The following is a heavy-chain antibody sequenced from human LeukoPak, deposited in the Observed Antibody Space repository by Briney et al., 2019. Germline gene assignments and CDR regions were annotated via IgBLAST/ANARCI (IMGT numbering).Heavy chain of an antibody. CDR2: ISYLSSHV. CDR1: GFTFSDYD. Sequence: GRSLRLSCSASGFTFSDYDMNWVRQAPGKGLEWVSSISYLSSHVYYGDSVKGRFSISRDNAKNSLYLQMNSLGAEDTAIYYCGRAFPPLRTSSAGDLWGQGVLVTVSS. D-gene: IGHD3-16*01. V-gene: IGHV3-21*01. CDR3: GRAFPPLRTSSAGDL. J-gene: IGHJ4*02.